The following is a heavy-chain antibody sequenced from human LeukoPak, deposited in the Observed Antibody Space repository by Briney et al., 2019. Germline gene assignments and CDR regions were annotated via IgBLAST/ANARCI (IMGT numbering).Heavy chain of an antibody. CDR1: GGSINNYY. CDR2: IDDSGNT. D-gene: IGHD3-3*02. CDR3: ARRRFSLGI. J-gene: IGHJ3*02. Sequence: PSETLSLTCTVSGGSINNYYWSWIRQPPGKGLEWIGYIDDSGNTNCNPSLKSRVTMSVDTSKKQFSLKLSSVTAANTAVYYCARRRFSLGIWGQGTLVTVSS. V-gene: IGHV4-59*08.